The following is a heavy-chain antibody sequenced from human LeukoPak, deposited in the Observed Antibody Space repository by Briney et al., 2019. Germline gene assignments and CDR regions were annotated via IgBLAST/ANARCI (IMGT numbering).Heavy chain of an antibody. CDR2: ISSDGGDK. V-gene: IGHV3-30*03. CDR1: GFTFSTYA. D-gene: IGHD3-9*01. J-gene: IGHJ4*02. CDR3: ARGPDYDILADYFDY. Sequence: GGSLRLSCAASGFTFSTYAIHWVRQAPGKGLEWVAVISSDGGDKYYADSVRGRFTISRDNSKNTLFLQMNSLRPEDTAVYYCARGPDYDILADYFDYWGQGTLVTVSS.